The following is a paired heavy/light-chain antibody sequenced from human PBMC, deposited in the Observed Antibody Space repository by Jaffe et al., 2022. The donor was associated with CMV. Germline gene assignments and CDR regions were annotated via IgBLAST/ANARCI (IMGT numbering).Light chain of an antibody. V-gene: IGKV1-39*01. CDR2: AVS. J-gene: IGKJ3*01. Sequence: DIQMTQSPSSLSASLGDRVTITCRASQSIARYLNWYQQKPGKAPQLLIFAVSSLQSGVPSRFSGSGSGTDFTLTISSLQPEDFATYFCQQGYSTPFTFGPGTEVSI. CDR3: QQGYSTPFT. CDR1: QSIARY.
Heavy chain of an antibody. V-gene: IGHV4-39*01. CDR2: IYYSGNT. Sequence: QLQLQESGPGLVKPSETLSLTCTVSGGSIRSSTYYWGWIRQPPGKGLEWIGSIYYSGNTYYSPSLKSRVTISVDTSENQFSLWLSSVTAADTAVYYCARTFGDTHHFDYWGQGNLVTVSS. D-gene: IGHD2-21*02. CDR1: GGSIRSSTYY. J-gene: IGHJ4*02. CDR3: ARTFGDTHHFDY.